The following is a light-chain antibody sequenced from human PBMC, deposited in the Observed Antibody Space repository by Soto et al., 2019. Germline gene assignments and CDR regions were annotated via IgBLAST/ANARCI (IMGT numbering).Light chain of an antibody. CDR2: KAS. Sequence: DIQMTQSPSSVSASVGDTATVSCRASQVISSWSAWYQQKPGRAPNLLIYKASTLQTGVPSRFSGSGSGTDFTLTITNLQPEDFATYYCHQASSFPLSFGGGTKVDIK. J-gene: IGKJ4*01. CDR1: QVISSW. CDR3: HQASSFPLS. V-gene: IGKV1-12*01.